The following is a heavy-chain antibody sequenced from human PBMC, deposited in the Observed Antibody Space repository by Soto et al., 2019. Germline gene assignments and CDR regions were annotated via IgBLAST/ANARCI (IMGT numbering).Heavy chain of an antibody. CDR1: GYTFTSYG. D-gene: IGHD6-19*01. CDR2: ISAYNGNT. CDR3: AREIIAVASYGMDV. V-gene: IGHV1-18*01. Sequence: QVQLVQSGAEVKKPGASVKVSCKASGYTFTSYGISWVRQAPGQGLEWMGWISAYNGNTNYAQKLQGRVTXXTXTXXSTAYMELRSLRSDDTAVYYCAREIIAVASYGMDVWGQGTTVTVSS. J-gene: IGHJ6*02.